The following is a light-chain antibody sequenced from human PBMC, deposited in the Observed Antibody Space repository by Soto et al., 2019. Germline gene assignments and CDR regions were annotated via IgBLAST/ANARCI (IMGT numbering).Light chain of an antibody. CDR2: AAS. CDR1: QSISTY. Sequence: DIQMTQSPSSLSESVGERVTITCRASQSISTYLNWFQQKPGKAPKLLIYAASTLQSGVPSRFSGSGSGTDFTLTISCLQSEDFATYYCQQYYSYPFTFGPGTKVDIK. CDR3: QQYYSYPFT. V-gene: IGKV1-39*01. J-gene: IGKJ3*01.